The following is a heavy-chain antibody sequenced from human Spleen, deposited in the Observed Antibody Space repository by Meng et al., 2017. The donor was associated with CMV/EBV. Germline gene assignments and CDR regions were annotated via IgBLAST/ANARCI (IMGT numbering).Heavy chain of an antibody. D-gene: IGHD2-2*03. J-gene: IGHJ3*02. V-gene: IGHV4-59*12. CDR1: GVSISSYY. Sequence: GSLRLSCTVSGVSISSYYWTWIRQPPGKGLEWIGYVYYSGSTNYNPSLKSRVTISVDTSKNQFSLKLSSVTAADTAVYYCARGRGYCSSTSCENDAFDIWGQGTMVTVSS. CDR2: VYYSGST. CDR3: ARGRGYCSSTSCENDAFDI.